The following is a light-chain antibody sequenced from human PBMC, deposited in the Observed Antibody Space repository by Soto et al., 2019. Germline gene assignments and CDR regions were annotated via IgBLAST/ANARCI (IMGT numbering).Light chain of an antibody. V-gene: IGKV2-30*02. J-gene: IGKJ1*01. CDR3: MQGTHWPPT. Sequence: DVVMTQSPLSPPVTLGQPASISCRSNQSLVHSDGIAYFSWFQQRPGRSPRRLIYKVSNRDSGVPARFSGSGSGTDFALKISRVEAEDVGVYYCMQGTHWPPTFGQGTKVDIK. CDR1: QSLVHSDGIAY. CDR2: KVS.